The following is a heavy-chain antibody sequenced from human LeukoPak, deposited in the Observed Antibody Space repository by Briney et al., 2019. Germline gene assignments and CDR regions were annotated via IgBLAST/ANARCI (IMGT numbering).Heavy chain of an antibody. CDR1: GGSISSYY. D-gene: IGHD2-2*01. Sequence: PSETLSLTCTVSGGSISSYYWSWIRQPPGKGLEWIGYIYYSGSTYYNPSLKSRVTISVDTSKNQFSLKLSSVTAADTAVYYCARGESTSCSFDYWGQGTLVTVSS. J-gene: IGHJ4*02. CDR2: IYYSGST. V-gene: IGHV4-30-4*01. CDR3: ARGESTSCSFDY.